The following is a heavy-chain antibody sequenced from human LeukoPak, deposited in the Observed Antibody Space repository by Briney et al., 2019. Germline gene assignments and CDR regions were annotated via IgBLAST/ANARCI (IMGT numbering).Heavy chain of an antibody. D-gene: IGHD4-17*01. CDR3: ASKSTDHGELRFDY. V-gene: IGHV4-59*01. CDR1: GDSTNTYF. CDR2: IYYTGTT. Sequence: SETLSLTCTLSGDSTNTYFWSWIRQSPGKGLEWIGYIYYTGTTNYNPSLKSRVTISVDASKNQFSLKVNSVTAADTGVYYCASKSTDHGELRFDYWGQGTLVTVSS. J-gene: IGHJ4*02.